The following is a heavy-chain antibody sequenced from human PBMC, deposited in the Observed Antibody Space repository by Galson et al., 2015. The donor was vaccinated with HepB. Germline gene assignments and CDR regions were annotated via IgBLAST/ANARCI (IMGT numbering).Heavy chain of an antibody. J-gene: IGHJ6*02. CDR1: GFTFSNYA. CDR3: ARVKTSDCSGGRCFQRPYFYYYALDV. D-gene: IGHD2-15*01. Sequence: SLRLSCAASGFTFSNYAMHWVRQAPGKGLEWVALIVYDGSNTYYADSVTGRFSISRDNSKNTLYLQLNSLRAEDTDVYYCARVKTSDCSGGRCFQRPYFYYYALDVWGQGTTVTVSS. CDR2: IVYDGSNT. V-gene: IGHV3-30*04.